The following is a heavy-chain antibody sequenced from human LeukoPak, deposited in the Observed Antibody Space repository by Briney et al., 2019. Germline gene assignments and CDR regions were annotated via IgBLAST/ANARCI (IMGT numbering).Heavy chain of an antibody. Sequence: GGSLRLSCAASGFTFSSYWMHWVRQAPGKGLVWVSRINPDGSSTTYADSVKGRFTISRDNAKNTLYLHMSSLGAEDTAVYYCARGKYYYDPLDYWGQGTLVTVSS. CDR3: ARGKYYYDPLDY. CDR1: GFTFSSYW. V-gene: IGHV3-74*01. J-gene: IGHJ4*02. CDR2: INPDGSST. D-gene: IGHD3-22*01.